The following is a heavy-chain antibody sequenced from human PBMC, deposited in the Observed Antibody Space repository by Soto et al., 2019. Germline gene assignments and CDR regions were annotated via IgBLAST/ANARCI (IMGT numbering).Heavy chain of an antibody. V-gene: IGHV1-18*01. J-gene: IGHJ6*02. CDR1: GYSFTAYG. CDR3: ARDAPPPELRFLEWHNYDYNGMDV. CDR2: ISCYNGKT. Sequence: QVQVVQSGDEVKETGASVRVSCKTSGYSFTAYGISWVRQAPGQGLEWRGLISCYNGKTKYAQKVQGRVTMTTDTSTSTAYMEVRSLRSDYTAIYYCARDAPPPELRFLEWHNYDYNGMDVWGQGTTVTVSS. D-gene: IGHD3-3*01.